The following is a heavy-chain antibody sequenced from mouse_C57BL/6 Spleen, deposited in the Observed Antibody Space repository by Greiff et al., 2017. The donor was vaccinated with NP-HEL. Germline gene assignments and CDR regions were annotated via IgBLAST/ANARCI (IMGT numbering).Heavy chain of an antibody. V-gene: IGHV1-69*01. D-gene: IGHD2-4*01. Sequence: QVQLQQPGAELVMPGASVKLSCKASGYTFTSYWMHWVKQRPGQGLEWIGEIDPSDSYTNYNQKFKGKSTLTVDKSSSTAYMQLSSLTSEDSAVYYCARCADYGAYWGQGTLVTVSA. CDR2: IDPSDSYT. CDR1: GYTFTSYW. CDR3: ARCADYGAY. J-gene: IGHJ3*01.